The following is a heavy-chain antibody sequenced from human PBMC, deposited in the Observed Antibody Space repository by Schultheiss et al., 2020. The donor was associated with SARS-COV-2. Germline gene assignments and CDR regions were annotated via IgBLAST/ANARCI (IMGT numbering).Heavy chain of an antibody. J-gene: IGHJ6*03. V-gene: IGHV3-48*01. CDR3: ARDQGDYGSGSSYYYYYYYMDV. Sequence: GGSLRLSCAASGFTFSSYGMNWVRQAPGKGLEWVSYISSSSSTIYYADSVKGRFTISRDNAKNSLYLQMNSLRAEDTAVYYCARDQGDYGSGSSYYYYYYYMDVWGKGTTVTVSS. CDR2: ISSSSSTI. D-gene: IGHD3-10*01. CDR1: GFTFSSYG.